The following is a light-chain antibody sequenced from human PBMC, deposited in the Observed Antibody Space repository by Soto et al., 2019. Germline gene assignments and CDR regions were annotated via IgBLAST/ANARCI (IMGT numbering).Light chain of an antibody. Sequence: EIVLTQSPATLSLSPGERATLSCRASQSVSSYLAWYQQKPGQAPRLLIYDASNRATGIPARFSGSGSGTDFNLPISSLEPEDFAVYYCQQRSNWPPWTVGQGTKVEIK. CDR2: DAS. CDR1: QSVSSY. CDR3: QQRSNWPPWT. V-gene: IGKV3-11*01. J-gene: IGKJ1*01.